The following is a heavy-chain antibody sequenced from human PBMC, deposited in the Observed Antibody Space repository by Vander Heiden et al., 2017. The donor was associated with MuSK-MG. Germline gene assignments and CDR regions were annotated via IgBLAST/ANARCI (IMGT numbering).Heavy chain of an antibody. D-gene: IGHD6-13*01. CDR1: GFTFSSYA. CDR2: ISGTGGST. CDR3: AKDRSSAAGGTRFDP. J-gene: IGHJ5*02. Sequence: EVQLLESGGGLVQPGGSLRLSCAASGFTFSSYAMSWVRQAPGKGLEWVSSISGTGGSTYHADSGKGRFTISRDNSNNTLYMQMNRVRAEDTALYYCAKDRSSAAGGTRFDPWGQGTMVTVYS. V-gene: IGHV3-23*01.